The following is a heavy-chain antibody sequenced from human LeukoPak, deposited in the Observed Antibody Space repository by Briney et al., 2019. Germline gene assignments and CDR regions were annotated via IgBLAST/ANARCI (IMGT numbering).Heavy chain of an antibody. J-gene: IGHJ4*02. V-gene: IGHV1-18*01. Sequence: ASVKVSCKPSGYTFTSYGLGWVRQAPGQGLAWMGWTSTYNGNTNYAQKLQGRVTMTTDTSTSTAYMELRSLRSDDTAVYYCARDYYDSSGPHFGSDWGQGTLVTVSS. CDR3: ARDYYDSSGPHFGSD. CDR2: TSTYNGNT. CDR1: GYTFTSYG. D-gene: IGHD3-22*01.